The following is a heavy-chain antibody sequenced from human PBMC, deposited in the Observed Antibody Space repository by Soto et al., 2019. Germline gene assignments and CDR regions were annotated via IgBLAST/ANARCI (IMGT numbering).Heavy chain of an antibody. V-gene: IGHV3-30*18. CDR1: GFTFSSYG. Sequence: PGGSLRLSCAASGFTFSSYGMHWVRQAPGKGLEWVAVISYDGSNKYYADSVKGRFTISRDNSKNTLYLQMNSLRAEDTAVYYCAKDSSGVFDYWGQGTLVTVSS. CDR2: ISYDGSNK. D-gene: IGHD2-8*01. CDR3: AKDSSGVFDY. J-gene: IGHJ4*02.